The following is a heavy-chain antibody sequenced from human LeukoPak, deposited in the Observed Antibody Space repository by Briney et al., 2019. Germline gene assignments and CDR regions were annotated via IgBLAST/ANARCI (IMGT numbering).Heavy chain of an antibody. CDR3: ASIIPDYDILTGYLSGFDY. V-gene: IGHV5-51*01. CDR1: GYSFTSYW. Sequence: ESLKISCKGSGYSFTSYWIGWVRQMPGKGLEWMGIIYPGDSDTRYSPSFQGQVTISADKSISTAYLQWSSLKASDTAMYYCASIIPDYDILTGYLSGFDYWGQGTLVTVSS. J-gene: IGHJ4*02. CDR2: IYPGDSDT. D-gene: IGHD3-9*01.